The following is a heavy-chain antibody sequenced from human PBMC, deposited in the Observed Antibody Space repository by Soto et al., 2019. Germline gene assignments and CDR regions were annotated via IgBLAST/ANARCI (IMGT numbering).Heavy chain of an antibody. V-gene: IGHV1-69*01. D-gene: IGHD6-13*01. CDR2: IIPIFGTA. CDR3: ARSIAAAGTTNYYYYGMDV. CDR1: GGTFSSYA. J-gene: IGHJ6*02. Sequence: QVQLVQSGAEVKKPGSSVKVSCKASGGTFSSYAISWVRQAPGQRLEWMGGIIPIFGTANYAQKFQGRVTITADESTSTAYMELSSLRSEDTAVYYCARSIAAAGTTNYYYYGMDVWGQGTTVTVSS.